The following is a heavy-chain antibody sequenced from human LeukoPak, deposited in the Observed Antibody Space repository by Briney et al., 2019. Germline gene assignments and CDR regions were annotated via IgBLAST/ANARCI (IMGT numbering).Heavy chain of an antibody. Sequence: GSSVKVSCKASGGTFSSYAISWVRQAPGQGLEWMGGIIPIFGTANYAQKFQGRVTITADESTSTAYMELSSLRSEDTAVCYCARDLYYYDSSGYDGGYFDYWGQGTLVTVSP. CDR2: IIPIFGTA. D-gene: IGHD3-22*01. J-gene: IGHJ4*02. CDR3: ARDLYYYDSSGYDGGYFDY. CDR1: GGTFSSYA. V-gene: IGHV1-69*01.